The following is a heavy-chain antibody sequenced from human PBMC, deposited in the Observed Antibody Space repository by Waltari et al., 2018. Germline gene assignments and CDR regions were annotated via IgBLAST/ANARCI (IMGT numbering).Heavy chain of an antibody. CDR3: ARDPALGGGATLLDY. Sequence: QVQLQESGPGLVKPSQTLSLTCTVSGGSISSGSYYWSWIRQPAGKGLEWIGYIYTSGSTNYNPSLKSRVTISVDTSKNQFSLKMSSVTAADTAVYYCARDPALGGGATLLDYWGQGTLVTVSS. CDR1: GGSISSGSYY. D-gene: IGHD1-26*01. J-gene: IGHJ4*02. CDR2: IYTSGST. V-gene: IGHV4-61*09.